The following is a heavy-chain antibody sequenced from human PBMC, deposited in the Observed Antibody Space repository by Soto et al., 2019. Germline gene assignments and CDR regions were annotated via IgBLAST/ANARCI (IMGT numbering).Heavy chain of an antibody. CDR1: GYRFTGYY. V-gene: IGHV1-2*04. D-gene: IGHD6-13*01. CDR2: INPNSGGT. J-gene: IGHJ6*02. CDR3: ARDRIAAAGTFSYYYYYGMDV. Sequence: VASVKVSCTASGYRFTGYYMHWVRQAPGQGLEWMGWINPNSGGTNYAQKFQGWVTMTRDTSISTAYMELSRLRSDDTAVYYCARDRIAAAGTFSYYYYYGMDVWGQGTTVTVSS.